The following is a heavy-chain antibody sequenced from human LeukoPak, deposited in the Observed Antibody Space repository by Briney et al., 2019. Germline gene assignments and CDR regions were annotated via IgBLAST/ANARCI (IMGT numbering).Heavy chain of an antibody. Sequence: SETLSLTCTVSGGSISSGGYYWSWIRQHPGKGLEWIVYIYYSGSTYYNPSLKSRVTISVDTSKNQFSLKLNSVTAADTAVYYCARQRSSSWTPGGYYYYYGMDVWGQGTTVTVSS. J-gene: IGHJ6*02. D-gene: IGHD6-13*01. CDR3: ARQRSSSWTPGGYYYYYGMDV. CDR1: GGSISSGGYY. V-gene: IGHV4-39*01. CDR2: IYYSGST.